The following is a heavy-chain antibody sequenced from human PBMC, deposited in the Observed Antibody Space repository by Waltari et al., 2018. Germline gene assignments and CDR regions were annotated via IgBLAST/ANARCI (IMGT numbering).Heavy chain of an antibody. Sequence: EVQVVESGGDLMQPGGSLRLSCAASGFTFRKYNMNWVRQAPGKGLEWVANIKRDGSERYYVDSVKGRFTISRDNVKNSLYLQMNSLTAEDTAVYYCTRDDDNFDYWGQGALVTVFS. V-gene: IGHV3-7*01. J-gene: IGHJ4*02. D-gene: IGHD3-22*01. CDR3: TRDDDNFDY. CDR1: GFTFRKYN. CDR2: IKRDGSER.